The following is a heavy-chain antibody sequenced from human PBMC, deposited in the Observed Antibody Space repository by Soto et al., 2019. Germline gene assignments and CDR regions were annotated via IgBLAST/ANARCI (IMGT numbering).Heavy chain of an antibody. J-gene: IGHJ4*02. CDR1: GYSFTNYY. V-gene: IGHV1-46*01. CDR3: ARDFSMVVVAPGY. Sequence: ASVKVSCKASGYSFTNYYMHWVRQAPGQGLEYMGVIHPNGGGTSYAQKFQGRVTMTSDTSTSIVYMELSSLRSDDTAVYYCARDFSMVVVAPGYWGQGTLVTVSS. CDR2: IHPNGGGT. D-gene: IGHD3-22*01.